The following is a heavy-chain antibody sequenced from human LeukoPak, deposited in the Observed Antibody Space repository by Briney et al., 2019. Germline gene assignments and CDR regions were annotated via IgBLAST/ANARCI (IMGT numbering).Heavy chain of an antibody. D-gene: IGHD6-6*01. CDR3: ARVGGRYSSSSLYYYYYMDV. CDR1: GFTFSSYS. J-gene: IGHJ6*03. Sequence: GGSLRLSCVASGFTFSSYSMNWVRQAPGKGLGWVSSISSSSSYIYYADSVKGRFTISRDNAKNSLYLQLNSLRAEDTAVYYCARVGGRYSSSSLYYYYYMDVWGKGTTVTVSS. V-gene: IGHV3-21*01. CDR2: ISSSSSYI.